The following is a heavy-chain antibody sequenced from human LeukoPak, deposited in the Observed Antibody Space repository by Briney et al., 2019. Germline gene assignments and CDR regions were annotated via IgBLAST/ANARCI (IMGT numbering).Heavy chain of an antibody. V-gene: IGHV3-30*02. CDR2: IRNDGGNK. CDR1: GFTFSSYS. J-gene: IGHJ4*02. Sequence: GGSLRLSCAASGFTFSSYSMNWVRQAPGKGLEWVAFIRNDGGNKYYGDSVKGRFTISRDNSKNTVNLQMSSLRTEDTATYYCAKDLRYCSGSNCYSTYFDYWGQGTLITVSS. CDR3: AKDLRYCSGSNCYSTYFDY. D-gene: IGHD2-15*01.